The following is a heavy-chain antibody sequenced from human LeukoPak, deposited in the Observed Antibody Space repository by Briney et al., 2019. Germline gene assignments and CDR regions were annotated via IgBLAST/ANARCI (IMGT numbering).Heavy chain of an antibody. Sequence: GGSLRLSCAASGFTFSSYSMNWVRQAPGKGLEWVSYISSSSTIYYADPVKGRFTISRDNAKNSLYLQMNSLRDEDTAVYYCARDREVAVNWFDPWGQGTLVTVSS. CDR3: ARDREVAVNWFDP. V-gene: IGHV3-48*02. CDR2: ISSSSTI. J-gene: IGHJ5*02. CDR1: GFTFSSYS. D-gene: IGHD6-19*01.